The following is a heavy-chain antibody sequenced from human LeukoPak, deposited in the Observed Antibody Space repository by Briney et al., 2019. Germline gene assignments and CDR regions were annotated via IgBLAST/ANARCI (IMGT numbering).Heavy chain of an antibody. D-gene: IGHD5-18*01. CDR2: ISYDGSNK. Sequence: GGSLRLSCAASGITFSSYAMHWVRQAPGKGLEWVAVISYDGSNKYYADSVKGRFTISRDNSKNTLYLQMNSLRAEDTAVYYCAKEARYIYVWEAFDIWGQGTMVTVSS. CDR3: AKEARYIYVWEAFDI. J-gene: IGHJ3*02. V-gene: IGHV3-30*04. CDR1: GITFSSYA.